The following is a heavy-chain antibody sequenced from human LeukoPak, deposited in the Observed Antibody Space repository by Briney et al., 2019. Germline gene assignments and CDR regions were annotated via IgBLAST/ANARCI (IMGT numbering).Heavy chain of an antibody. V-gene: IGHV3-23*01. D-gene: IGHD5-24*01. CDR1: GFTFSSYA. J-gene: IGHJ3*01. CDR2: ISGSSGGAT. CDR3: ATNQLLGITNDAFDF. Sequence: PGGSLRLSCAVSGFTFSSYAMSWVRQAPGKGLEWVSAISGSSGGATSYAGSVKGRFTISRDNSKNTLYLQMNSLKTDDTAVYFCATNQLLGITNDAFDFWGQGTMVTVSS.